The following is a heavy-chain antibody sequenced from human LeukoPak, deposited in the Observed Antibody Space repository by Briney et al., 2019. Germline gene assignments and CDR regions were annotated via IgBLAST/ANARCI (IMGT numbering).Heavy chain of an antibody. CDR2: INPNSGGT. CDR1: GYTFTDHY. V-gene: IGHV1-2*02. J-gene: IGHJ3*02. CDR3: AVITMVRVLIMGLGAFDI. Sequence: GASVKVSCKASGYTFTDHYMHWVRQAPGQGLEWMGWINPNSGGTIYAQKFQGRVTMTRDTSISTAFMELSRLRSDDTAVYYCAVITMVRVLIMGLGAFDIWGQGTVVTASS. D-gene: IGHD3-10*01.